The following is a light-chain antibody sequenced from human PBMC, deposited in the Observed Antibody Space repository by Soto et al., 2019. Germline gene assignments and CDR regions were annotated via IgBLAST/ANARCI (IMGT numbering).Light chain of an antibody. V-gene: IGLV1-40*01. Sequence: QSLVPQPHSMLGPPAQTVTFSCPGRSSNIGAGYDVHWYQQLPGTAPKLLIYGNSNRPSGVPDRFSGSKSGTSASLAITGLQAEDEADYYCQSYDSSLSGYVFGTGTKVTVL. CDR1: SSNIGAGYD. CDR2: GNS. CDR3: QSYDSSLSGYV. J-gene: IGLJ1*01.